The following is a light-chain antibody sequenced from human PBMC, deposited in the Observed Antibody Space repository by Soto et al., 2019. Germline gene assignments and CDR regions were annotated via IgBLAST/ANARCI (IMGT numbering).Light chain of an antibody. CDR3: QQYGSSYT. V-gene: IGKV3-20*01. Sequence: EIVLTQSPGTLSLSPGERATLSCRASQSVSSSYLAWYQQKPGQAPRLLIYGASSRATGIPDRFSGSGSGTDXXLXXSRXEXXXXXXYYCQQYGSSYTFGQGTKLEIK. CDR2: GAS. CDR1: QSVSSSY. J-gene: IGKJ2*01.